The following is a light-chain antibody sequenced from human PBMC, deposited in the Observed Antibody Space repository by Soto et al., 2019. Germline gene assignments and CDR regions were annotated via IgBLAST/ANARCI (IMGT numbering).Light chain of an antibody. CDR2: DSS. CDR1: QNINRY. Sequence: DIQMAQSPSTLCEFVGDTVTITCRASQNINRYLAWYQQKPGKAPKLLIYDSSTLERGVPSRFNGSGSATAFTLTISSLQPEDFATYYCQQYYTSSPLTFGGGTKVDIK. J-gene: IGKJ4*01. CDR3: QQYYTSSPLT. V-gene: IGKV1-5*01.